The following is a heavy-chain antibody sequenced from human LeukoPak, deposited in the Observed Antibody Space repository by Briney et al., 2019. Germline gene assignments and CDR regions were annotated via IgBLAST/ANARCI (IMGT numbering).Heavy chain of an antibody. D-gene: IGHD2-2*01. Sequence: SETLSLTCTVSGGSISSGSYYWSWIRQPAGKGLEWIGRIYTSGSTNYNPSLKSRVTISVDTSKNQFSLKLSSVTAADTAVYYCASSLCSTSCYGAYYYMDVWGKGTTVTVSS. CDR1: GGSISSGSYY. J-gene: IGHJ6*03. CDR2: IYTSGST. CDR3: ASSLCSTSCYGAYYYMDV. V-gene: IGHV4-61*02.